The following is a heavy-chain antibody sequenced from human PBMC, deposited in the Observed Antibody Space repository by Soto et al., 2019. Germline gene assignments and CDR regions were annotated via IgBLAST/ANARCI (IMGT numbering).Heavy chain of an antibody. CDR1: GFTFSSYS. V-gene: IGHV3-48*01. Sequence: GGSLRLSCAASGFTFSSYSMNWVRQAPGKGLEWVSYISSSSSTIYYADSVKGRFTISRDNAKNSLYLQMNSLRAEDTAVYYGARELGHIVLGDGEHHDAFDIWGQGTMVTVSS. D-gene: IGHD2-21*01. CDR2: ISSSSSTI. CDR3: ARELGHIVLGDGEHHDAFDI. J-gene: IGHJ3*02.